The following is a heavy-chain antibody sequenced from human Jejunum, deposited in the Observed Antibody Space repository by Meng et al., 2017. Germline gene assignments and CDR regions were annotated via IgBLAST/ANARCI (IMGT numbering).Heavy chain of an antibody. V-gene: IGHV4-4*02. CDR1: GASVTNDNW. J-gene: IGHJ4*02. D-gene: IGHD2-8*01. Sequence: QVQLQESGPGLVKPSGTLSLTCSVSGASVTNDNWWSWVRQPPGKGLEWIGEIFHTGIINYNPSLKSRVTISLDKSKNQLYLNLNSVTAADTAVYYCAKNGAYISDYWGQGTLVTVSS. CDR2: IFHTGII. CDR3: AKNGAYISDY.